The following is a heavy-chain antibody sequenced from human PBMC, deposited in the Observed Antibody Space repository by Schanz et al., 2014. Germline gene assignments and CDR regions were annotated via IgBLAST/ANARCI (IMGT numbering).Heavy chain of an antibody. CDR3: ARPALWFGDNCFDP. Sequence: VQLLESGGGLVQPGGSLRLSCAASTFTFSSDWMSWVRQAPGKGLEWVAVIWSDGTNEYYADSVKGRFTVSRDNAENALYLQMNSLRAEDTAVYYCARPALWFGDNCFDPWGQGTLVTVSS. V-gene: IGHV3-33*08. CDR1: TFTFSSDW. D-gene: IGHD3-10*01. CDR2: IWSDGTNE. J-gene: IGHJ5*02.